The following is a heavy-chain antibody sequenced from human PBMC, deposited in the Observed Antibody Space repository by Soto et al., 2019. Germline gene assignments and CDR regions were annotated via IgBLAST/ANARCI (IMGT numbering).Heavy chain of an antibody. V-gene: IGHV3-21*01. CDR1: GFTFSSYS. CDR2: ISSSSSYI. D-gene: IGHD3-22*01. Sequence: PGGSLRLSCAASGFTFSSYSMNWVRQAPGKGLEWVSSISSSSSYIYYADSVKGRFTISRDNAKNSLYLQMNSLRAEDTAVYYCARALAHPPRYYYDSSGYPFDIWGQGTMVTVSS. J-gene: IGHJ3*02. CDR3: ARALAHPPRYYYDSSGYPFDI.